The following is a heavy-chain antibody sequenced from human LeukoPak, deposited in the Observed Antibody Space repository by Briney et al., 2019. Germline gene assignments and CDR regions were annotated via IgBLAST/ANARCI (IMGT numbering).Heavy chain of an antibody. CDR3: ARDRGLTSHGAYYFDH. CDR1: DGSIRNYY. V-gene: IGHV4-4*07. Sequence: SETLSLTCTVSDGSIRNYYWSWIRQPAGKGLEWIGRIYNNGSSNFKPSLKSRLTMSVDTSKSQLSLKLISATAADTAVYYCARDRGLTSHGAYYFDHWGQGNPVTVSS. D-gene: IGHD3-10*01. CDR2: IYNNGSS. J-gene: IGHJ4*02.